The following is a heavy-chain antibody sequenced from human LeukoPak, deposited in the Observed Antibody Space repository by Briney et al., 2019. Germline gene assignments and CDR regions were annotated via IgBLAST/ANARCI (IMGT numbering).Heavy chain of an antibody. J-gene: IGHJ6*02. CDR3: ASIQSYYFGLDV. Sequence: SQTLSLTCTVSGGSISSGSYYWSWLRQPAGTGLEWIGRINTSGSTNYNPSLESRVTISVDTSKNQFSLKLSSVTAADTAVYYCASIQSYYFGLDVWGQGTTVTVSS. CDR2: INTSGST. V-gene: IGHV4-61*02. CDR1: GGSISSGSYY. D-gene: IGHD4-11*01.